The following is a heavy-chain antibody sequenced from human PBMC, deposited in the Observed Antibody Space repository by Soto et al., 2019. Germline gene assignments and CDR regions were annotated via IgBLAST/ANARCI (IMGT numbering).Heavy chain of an antibody. CDR3: AKDGGAVNFDYYGADV. J-gene: IGHJ6*02. V-gene: IGHV3-30*18. Sequence: GGSLRLSCAASGFTFSNFGMHWVRQAPGKGLEWVAFISYAGGNKYYADSVKGRFTISRDNSKTRDMQMNSMRREDTAVYYCAKDGGAVNFDYYGADVWGQGTKVTVSS. CDR2: ISYAGGNK. D-gene: IGHD3-16*01. CDR1: GFTFSNFG.